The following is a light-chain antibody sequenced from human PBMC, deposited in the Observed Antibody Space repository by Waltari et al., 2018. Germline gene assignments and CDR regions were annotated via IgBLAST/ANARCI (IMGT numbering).Light chain of an antibody. Sequence: SYELTQPPSVSVSPGQTAKITSSGDALPNQFAYWFQQKPGLAPVLILYKDSRGQSGIPERFSGSNSGTTVTLTISGVQAEDEADYYCDSDDHSGAYVFGGGTQVSVL. CDR2: KDS. CDR1: ALPNQF. CDR3: DSDDHSGAYV. J-gene: IGLJ1*01. V-gene: IGLV3-25*03.